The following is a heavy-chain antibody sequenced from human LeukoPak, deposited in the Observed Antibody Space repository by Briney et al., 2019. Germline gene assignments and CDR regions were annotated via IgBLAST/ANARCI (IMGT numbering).Heavy chain of an antibody. CDR2: IYHSGST. V-gene: IGHV4-4*02. Sequence: SETLSLTCAVSGGSISSSNWWSWVRQPPGKGLEWMGEIYHSGSTNYSPSLKRRVTISVDKSKNQFSLKLSSVTAADTAVYYCARYCSSTSCYYYYGMDVWGQGTTVIVSS. CDR3: ARYCSSTSCYYYYGMDV. J-gene: IGHJ6*02. D-gene: IGHD2-2*01. CDR1: GGSISSSNW.